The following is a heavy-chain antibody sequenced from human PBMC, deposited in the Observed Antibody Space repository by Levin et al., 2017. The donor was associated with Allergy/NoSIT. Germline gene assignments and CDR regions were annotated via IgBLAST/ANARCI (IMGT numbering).Heavy chain of an antibody. CDR1: GGSISSYY. Sequence: SQTLSLTCTVSGGSISSYYWSWIRQPPGKGLEWIGYMYYSGSTNYNPSLKSRVTISVDTSKNQFSLKLSSVTAADTAVYYCARHAQNRYYYGSGSYQNWFDPWGQGTLVTVSS. CDR2: MYYSGST. V-gene: IGHV4-59*08. J-gene: IGHJ5*02. CDR3: ARHAQNRYYYGSGSYQNWFDP. D-gene: IGHD3-10*01.